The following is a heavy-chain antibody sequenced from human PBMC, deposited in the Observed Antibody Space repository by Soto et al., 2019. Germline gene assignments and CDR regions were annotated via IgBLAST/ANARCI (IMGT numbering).Heavy chain of an antibody. D-gene: IGHD3-16*02. CDR3: AKEKDCDYVWGSYRYTSDY. J-gene: IGHJ4*02. CDR1: GFTFSSYA. V-gene: IGHV3-23*01. Sequence: GGSLRLSCAASGFTFSSYAMSWVRQAPGKGLEWVSTISGSGSTFYADSVKGRFTISRDNSKNTLYLQMNSLRAEDTAVYYCAKEKDCDYVWGSYRYTSDYWGQGTLVTVYS. CDR2: ISGSGST.